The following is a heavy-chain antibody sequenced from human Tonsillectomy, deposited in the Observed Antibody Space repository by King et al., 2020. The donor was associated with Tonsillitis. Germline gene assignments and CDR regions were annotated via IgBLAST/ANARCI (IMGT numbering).Heavy chain of an antibody. V-gene: IGHV3-30*04. CDR2: ISYDGRNK. CDR1: GFTFSSYA. CDR3: ARDASSGDPVY. J-gene: IGHJ4*02. D-gene: IGHD7-27*01. Sequence: VQLVESGGGVVQPGRSLRLSCAASGFTFSSYAMHWVRQAPGKGLEWVAVISYDGRNKYYADSVKGRFTISRDNSKNTLYLQMNSLRAEDTAVYYCARDASSGDPVYWGQGTLVTGSS.